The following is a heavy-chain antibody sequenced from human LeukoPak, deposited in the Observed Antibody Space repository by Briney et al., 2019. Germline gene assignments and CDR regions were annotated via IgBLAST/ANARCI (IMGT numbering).Heavy chain of an antibody. CDR3: AKTGGLAAAARYVDY. D-gene: IGHD6-13*01. J-gene: IGHJ4*02. V-gene: IGHV3-30*18. CDR1: GFTFSSYG. CDR2: ISYDGSNK. Sequence: PGGSLRLSCAASGFTFSSYGMHWVRQAPGKGLEWVAVISYDGSNKYYADSVKGRFTISRDNSKNTLYLQMNSLRAEDTAVYYCAKTGGLAAAARYVDYWGQGTLVTVSS.